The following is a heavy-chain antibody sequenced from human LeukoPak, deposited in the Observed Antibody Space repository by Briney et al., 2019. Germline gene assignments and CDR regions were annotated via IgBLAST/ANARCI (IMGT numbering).Heavy chain of an antibody. CDR2: TYSGGST. V-gene: IGHV3-66*01. CDR3: ARDRSGYFQN. D-gene: IGHD3-3*01. Sequence: GGSLRLSCAASGFTVSSNYMSWVCQAPGMGLEWVSVTYSGGSTYYADSVKGRFTISRDNSKNTLYLQMNSLRAEDTAVYYCARDRSGYFQNWGQGTLVTVSS. J-gene: IGHJ1*01. CDR1: GFTVSSNY.